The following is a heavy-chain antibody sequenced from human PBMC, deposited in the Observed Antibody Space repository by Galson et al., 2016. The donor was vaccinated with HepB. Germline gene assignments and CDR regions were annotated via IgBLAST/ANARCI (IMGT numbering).Heavy chain of an antibody. CDR1: AGTVNIGGYF. CDR3: ARYGSWTGFDK. D-gene: IGHD6-19*01. CDR2: ISASGST. Sequence: TLSLTCTVSAGTVNIGGYFWSWIRQHPERGLDWIGYISASGSTYFNPSLKSRIAISVDTSKNQFSLDLRSVTAADTAVYFCARYGSWTGFDKWGQGTLVTVSS. J-gene: IGHJ4*02. V-gene: IGHV4-31*03.